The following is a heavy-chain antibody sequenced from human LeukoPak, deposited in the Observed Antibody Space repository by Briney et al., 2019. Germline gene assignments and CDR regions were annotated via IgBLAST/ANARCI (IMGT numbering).Heavy chain of an antibody. CDR3: ARHRYCSSTSCPRYYYYMDV. D-gene: IGHD2-2*01. Sequence: GESLKISCKGSGYTFTNYWIGWVRQMPGKGLEFMGIIYPGDSDTRYSPSFQGQVTISVDKSINTAYLQWSSLKASDSAMYYCARHRYCSSTSCPRYYYYMDVWGKGTTVTVSS. CDR2: IYPGDSDT. V-gene: IGHV5-51*01. CDR1: GYTFTNYW. J-gene: IGHJ6*03.